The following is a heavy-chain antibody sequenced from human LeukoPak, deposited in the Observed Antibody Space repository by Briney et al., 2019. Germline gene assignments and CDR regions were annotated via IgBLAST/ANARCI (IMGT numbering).Heavy chain of an antibody. CDR2: INPDSGGT. CDR1: GYTFTGYY. CDR3: ARVGGDTVVEYYYMDV. D-gene: IGHD2-2*01. J-gene: IGHJ6*03. V-gene: IGHV1-2*02. Sequence: ASVKVSCKASGYTFTGYYMHWVRQAPGQGLEWMGWINPDSGGTNYAQKFQGRVTMTTDTSTSTVYMELRSLRSDDTAVYYCARVGGDTVVEYYYMDVWGKGTTVTVSS.